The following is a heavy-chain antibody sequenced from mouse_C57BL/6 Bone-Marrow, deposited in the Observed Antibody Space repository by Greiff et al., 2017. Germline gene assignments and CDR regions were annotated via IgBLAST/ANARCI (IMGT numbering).Heavy chain of an antibody. Sequence: QVQLQQPGAELVKPGASVKMSCKASGYTFTSYWITWVKQRPGQGLEWIGDIYPGSGSTNYNEKFKSKATLTVDKSSSTAYMQLSSLTSEDSAFYYCAREDYYYGISWYFDVWGTGTTVTVSS. D-gene: IGHD1-1*01. CDR2: IYPGSGST. CDR1: GYTFTSYW. CDR3: AREDYYYGISWYFDV. V-gene: IGHV1-55*01. J-gene: IGHJ1*03.